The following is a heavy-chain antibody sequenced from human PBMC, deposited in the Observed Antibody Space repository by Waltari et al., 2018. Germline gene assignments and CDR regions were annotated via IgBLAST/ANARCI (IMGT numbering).Heavy chain of an antibody. CDR1: GYSISSGYY. Sequence: QVQLQESGPGLVKPSETLSLTCTVSGYSISSGYYWGWIRQTPGKGLEWIGSIYHSGSTYYNPSLKSRVTISVDTSKNQFSLKLSSVTAADTAVYYCARDGEVDTAMVIYFDYWGQGTLVTVSS. V-gene: IGHV4-38-2*02. CDR2: IYHSGST. CDR3: ARDGEVDTAMVIYFDY. D-gene: IGHD5-18*01. J-gene: IGHJ4*02.